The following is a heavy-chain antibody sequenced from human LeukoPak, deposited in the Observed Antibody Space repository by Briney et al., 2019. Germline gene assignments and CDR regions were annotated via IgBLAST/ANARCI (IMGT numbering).Heavy chain of an antibody. CDR1: GGSISSYY. CDR3: AREGITIFGVVIPYYMDV. D-gene: IGHD3-3*01. J-gene: IGHJ6*03. V-gene: IGHV4-4*07. CDR2: IYGSGGT. Sequence: SETLSLTCTVSGGSISSYYWSWIRQPAGKGLEWIGRIYGSGGTNYNSALKSRVTMSADTSKNQFSLKLSSVTAADTAVYYCAREGITIFGVVIPYYMDVWGKGTTVTVSS.